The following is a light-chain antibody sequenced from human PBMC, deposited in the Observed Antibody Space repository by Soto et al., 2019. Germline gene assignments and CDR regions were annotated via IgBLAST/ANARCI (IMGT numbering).Light chain of an antibody. CDR3: QQTSLMPFT. V-gene: IGKV1-39*01. Sequence: DIQMTQSPASLSASVGDRVTVSCRAGQAISGYLNWYQQKPGKAPTLLIFAASTLQSGVPSRFSGSGSGTDFTLTINNRQTEDSATYLCQQTSLMPFTFGPGTKV. CDR2: AAS. CDR1: QAISGY. J-gene: IGKJ3*01.